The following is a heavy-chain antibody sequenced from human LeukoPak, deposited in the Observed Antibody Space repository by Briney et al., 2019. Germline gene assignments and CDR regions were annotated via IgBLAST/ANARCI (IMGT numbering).Heavy chain of an antibody. CDR2: ISGGGDAT. D-gene: IGHD2-15*01. CDR3: AKVIGGYCSGGSCYSYYGMDV. V-gene: IGHV3-23*01. J-gene: IGHJ6*02. CDR1: TFIFSDYA. Sequence: GGSLRLSCAASTFIFSDYAMTWVRQAPGKGLEWVSTISGGGDATYYAHSVKGRFAVSRDNSKKTLYLQLNSLRAEDTALYYCAKVIGGYCSGGSCYSYYGMDVWGQGTTVTVSS.